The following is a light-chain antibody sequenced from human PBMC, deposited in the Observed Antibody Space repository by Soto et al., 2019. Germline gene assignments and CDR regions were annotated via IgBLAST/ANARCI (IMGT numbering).Light chain of an antibody. CDR3: CSYAGSSTWM. V-gene: IGLV2-23*01. J-gene: IGLJ3*02. CDR1: SIDVGGFNL. Sequence: QSALTQPASVSGSPGQSITISCTGTSIDVGGFNLVSWYQHHPGKAPKRMIYEGSKRPSGVSNRFSGSKSGNTASLTISGLQAEDEAAYYCCSYAGSSTWMFGGGPKLTVL. CDR2: EGS.